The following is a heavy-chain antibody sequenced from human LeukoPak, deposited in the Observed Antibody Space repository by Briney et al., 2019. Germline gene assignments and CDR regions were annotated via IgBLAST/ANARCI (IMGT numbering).Heavy chain of an antibody. CDR3: AKDKVQLWSIKQDYYYYYGMDV. V-gene: IGHV3-7*01. CDR1: GFTFSSYW. CDR2: IKQDGSEK. J-gene: IGHJ6*02. Sequence: GGSLRLSCAASGFTFSSYWMSWVRQAPGKGLEWVANIKQDGSEKYYVDSVKGRFTISRDNSKNTLYLQMNSLRAEDTAVYYCAKDKVQLWSIKQDYYYYYGMDVWGQGTTVTVSS. D-gene: IGHD5-18*01.